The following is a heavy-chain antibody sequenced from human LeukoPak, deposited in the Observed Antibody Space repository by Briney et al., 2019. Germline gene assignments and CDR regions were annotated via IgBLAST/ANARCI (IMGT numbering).Heavy chain of an antibody. V-gene: IGHV4-59*01. CDR3: ARVVHCQGNWVDY. CDR2: IYYSGST. CDR1: GGSISSYY. D-gene: IGHD7-27*01. Sequence: SETLSLTCTVSGGSISSYYWSWIRQPPGKGLEWIGYIYYSGSTNYNPSLKSRVTISVDTSKNQFSLKLSSVTAADTAVYYCARVVHCQGNWVDYWGQGTLVTVSS. J-gene: IGHJ4*02.